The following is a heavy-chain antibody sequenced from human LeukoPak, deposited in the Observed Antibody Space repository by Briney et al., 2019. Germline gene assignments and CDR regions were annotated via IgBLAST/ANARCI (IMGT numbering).Heavy chain of an antibody. J-gene: IGHJ4*02. Sequence: GGSLRLSCAASGFSFSGSAMHWVRQASGKGLEWVGRIRSKAKNYATAYAASVKGRFTISRDDSKNTAYLQMNSLITEDTAVYFCTRPSDSDYVGFDYWGQGTLVTVSS. V-gene: IGHV3-73*01. CDR1: GFSFSGSA. CDR2: IRSKAKNYAT. CDR3: TRPSDSDYVGFDY. D-gene: IGHD4-23*01.